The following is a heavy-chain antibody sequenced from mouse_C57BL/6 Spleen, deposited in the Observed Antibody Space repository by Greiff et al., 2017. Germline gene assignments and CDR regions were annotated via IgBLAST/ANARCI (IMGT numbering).Heavy chain of an antibody. CDR3: ARALLRFMDY. V-gene: IGHV1-69*01. CDR1: GYTFTSYW. J-gene: IGHJ4*01. D-gene: IGHD1-1*01. CDR2: IDPSDSYT. Sequence: QVQLQQPGAELVMPGASVKLSCKASGYTFTSYWMHWVQQRPGQGLEWIGEIDPSDSYTNYNQKFKGKSTLTVDKSSSTAYMQLSSLTSEVSAVYYCARALLRFMDYWGQGTSVTGSS.